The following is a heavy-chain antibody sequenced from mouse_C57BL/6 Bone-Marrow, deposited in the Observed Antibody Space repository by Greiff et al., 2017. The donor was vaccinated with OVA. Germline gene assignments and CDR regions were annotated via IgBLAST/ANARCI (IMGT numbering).Heavy chain of an antibody. J-gene: IGHJ4*01. V-gene: IGHV1-66*01. Sequence: VQLQQSGPELVKPGASVKIPCKASGYTFTSYYIHWVKQRPGKGLEWIGWIYPGSGNTKYNEKFKDKATLTEDTSSSTAYMQLSSLTAEDSAIYYWAREGTEKNAMDYWGQGTSVTVSS. CDR3: AREGTEKNAMDY. CDR2: IYPGSGNT. CDR1: GYTFTSYY.